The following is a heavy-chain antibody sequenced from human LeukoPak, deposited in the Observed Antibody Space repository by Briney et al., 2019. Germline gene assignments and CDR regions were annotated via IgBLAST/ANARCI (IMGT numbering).Heavy chain of an antibody. CDR3: AKPPGFDEKIVVVAPFDY. CDR1: GFTFSSYA. CDR2: ISGSGGST. D-gene: IGHD3-22*01. V-gene: IGHV3-23*01. Sequence: GGSLRLSCAASGFTFSSYAMSWVRQAPGKGLEWVSAISGSGGSTYYADSVKGRFTISRDNSKNTLYLQMNSLRAEDTAVYYCAKPPGFDEKIVVVAPFDYWGQGTLVTVSS. J-gene: IGHJ4*02.